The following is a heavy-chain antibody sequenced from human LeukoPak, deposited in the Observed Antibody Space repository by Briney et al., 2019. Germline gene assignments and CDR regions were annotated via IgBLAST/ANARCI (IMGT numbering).Heavy chain of an antibody. D-gene: IGHD2-15*01. CDR3: ARGWDCSGGSCYSESEDYYYYYMDV. J-gene: IGHJ6*03. CDR2: IYYSGST. Sequence: KPSETLSLTCTVSGGSISSSSYYWGWIRQPPGKGPEWIGSIYYSGSTYYNPSLKSRVTISVDTSKNQFSLKLSSVTAADTAVYYCARGWDCSGGSCYSESEDYYYYYMDVWGKGTTVTVSS. CDR1: GGSISSSSYY. V-gene: IGHV4-39*01.